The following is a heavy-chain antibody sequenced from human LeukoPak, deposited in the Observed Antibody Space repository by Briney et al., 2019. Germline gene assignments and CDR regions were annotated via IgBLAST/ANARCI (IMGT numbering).Heavy chain of an antibody. J-gene: IGHJ4*02. CDR3: ARCPEWNYFDY. V-gene: IGHV3-66*01. CDR2: IYRDGSA. D-gene: IGHD3-3*01. Sequence: GGSLRLSCAASGFTASIYYMTWVRQAPEKGLEWVSFIYRDGSANYADSVKGRSTISRDNSKNTGYLQMNSLRAEDTAVYNCARCPEWNYFDYWGQGTLVTVSS. CDR1: GFTASIYY.